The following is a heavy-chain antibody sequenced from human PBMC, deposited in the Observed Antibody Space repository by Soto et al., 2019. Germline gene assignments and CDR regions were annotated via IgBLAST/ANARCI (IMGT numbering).Heavy chain of an antibody. J-gene: IGHJ4*02. D-gene: IGHD3-9*01. CDR1: GYTFTSYG. CDR3: ARVVEPGFDMLAGYSLESNTLGY. Sequence: ASVKVSCKASGYTFTSYGISWVRQAPGQGLEWMGWISAYNGNTNYAQKLQGRVTITTDTSTSTAYMELRSLRSDDTAVYYCARVVEPGFDMLAGYSLESNTLGYWGPGTRVTVSS. V-gene: IGHV1-18*01. CDR2: ISAYNGNT.